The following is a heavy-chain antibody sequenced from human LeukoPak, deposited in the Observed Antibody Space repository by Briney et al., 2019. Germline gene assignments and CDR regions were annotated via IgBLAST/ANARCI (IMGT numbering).Heavy chain of an antibody. CDR3: ARGPPRDAFDI. CDR2: IYYSGST. V-gene: IGHV4-59*01. Sequence: SETLSLTCTVSGGSISSYYWSWIRQPPGKGLERIGYIYYSGSTNYNPSLKSRVTISVDTSKNQFSLKLSSVTAADTAVYYCARGPPRDAFDIWGQGTMVTVSS. J-gene: IGHJ3*02. CDR1: GGSISSYY.